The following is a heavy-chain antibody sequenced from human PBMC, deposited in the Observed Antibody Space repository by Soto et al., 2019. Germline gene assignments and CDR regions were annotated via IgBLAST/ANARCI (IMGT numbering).Heavy chain of an antibody. Sequence: ASVKVSCQTSGYTFTSYGINWVRQAPGQGLEWMGWISAYNGNTHYAQNLQGRVTMTTDTSTSTAYMELRSLRSDDTAVYYCARVDYYGSETYYSFDYWGQGTLVTV. CDR3: ARVDYYGSETYYSFDY. V-gene: IGHV1-18*01. CDR2: ISAYNGNT. J-gene: IGHJ4*02. D-gene: IGHD3-10*01. CDR1: GYTFTSYG.